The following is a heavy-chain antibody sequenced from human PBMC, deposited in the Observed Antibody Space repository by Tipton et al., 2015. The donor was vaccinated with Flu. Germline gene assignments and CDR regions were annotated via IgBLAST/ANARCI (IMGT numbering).Heavy chain of an antibody. CDR2: IHYSGSP. V-gene: IGHV4-38-2*02. CDR1: GDSMRRDYF. Sequence: TLSLTCTVSGDSMRRDYFWGWIRQAPGKGLEWIGNIHYSGSPHYNPSLKSRVTISVDTSNNQFSLKLTSVTATDTAVYYCASDHDSSGYFVHWGQGTLVTVSS. CDR3: ASDHDSSGYFVH. D-gene: IGHD3-22*01. J-gene: IGHJ4*02.